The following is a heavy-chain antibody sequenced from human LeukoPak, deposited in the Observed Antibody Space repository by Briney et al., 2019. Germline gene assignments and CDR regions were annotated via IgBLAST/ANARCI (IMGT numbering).Heavy chain of an antibody. CDR1: GFTFSNAW. D-gene: IGHD3-10*01. CDR3: AKKFYYGSGSYYALLDY. Sequence: GGSLRLSCAASGFTFSNAWMNWVRQAPGKGLEWVSVISGSGGSTYYADSVKGRFTVSRDISKNTLFLQMNSLRADDTAVYYCAKKFYYGSGSYYALLDYWGQGTLVTVSS. V-gene: IGHV3-23*01. CDR2: ISGSGGST. J-gene: IGHJ4*02.